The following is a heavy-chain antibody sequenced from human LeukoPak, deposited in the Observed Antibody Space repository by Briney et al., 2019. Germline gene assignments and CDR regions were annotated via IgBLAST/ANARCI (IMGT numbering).Heavy chain of an antibody. CDR1: GYTFTSYD. CDR2: MNPNSGNT. D-gene: IGHD3-10*01. CDR3: ARGPGYYGSGSFYYGMDA. Sequence: ASVKVSCKASGYTFTSYDINWVRQATGQGLEWMGWMNPNSGNTGYAQKFQGRVTMNRNTSISTAYMELSSLRSEDTAVYYCARGPGYYGSGSFYYGMDAWGQGTTVTVSS. V-gene: IGHV1-8*01. J-gene: IGHJ6*02.